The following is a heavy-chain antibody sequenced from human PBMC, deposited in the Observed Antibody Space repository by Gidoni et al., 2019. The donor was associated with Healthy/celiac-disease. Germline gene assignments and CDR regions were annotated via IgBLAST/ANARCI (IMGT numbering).Heavy chain of an antibody. CDR3: ARDLSSWSAFDI. Sequence: EVQLVESGGGLVKPGGSLRLSCAASGFTFSSYSMNWVRQAPGKGLEWVSSISSSSSYIYYADSVKGRFTISRDNAKNSLYLQMNSLRAEDTAVYYCARDLSSWSAFDIWGQGTMVTVSS. CDR2: ISSSSSYI. V-gene: IGHV3-21*01. D-gene: IGHD6-13*01. CDR1: GFTFSSYS. J-gene: IGHJ3*02.